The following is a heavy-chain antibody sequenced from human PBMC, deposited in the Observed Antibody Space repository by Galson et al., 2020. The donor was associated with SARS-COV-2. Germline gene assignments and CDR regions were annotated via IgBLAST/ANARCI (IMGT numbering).Heavy chain of an antibody. J-gene: IGHJ5*02. Sequence: ETSETLSLTCNVSGGTISSGGYYWSWIRQHPGKGLEWIGYIYYSGSTYYNPSLQSRVTISVDTSKNQFSLKLSSVTAADTAVYYCARDRSVTYYYDSSGNNWFDPWGQGTLVTVSS. V-gene: IGHV4-31*03. CDR1: GGTISSGGYY. D-gene: IGHD3-22*01. CDR3: ARDRSVTYYYDSSGNNWFDP. CDR2: IYYSGST.